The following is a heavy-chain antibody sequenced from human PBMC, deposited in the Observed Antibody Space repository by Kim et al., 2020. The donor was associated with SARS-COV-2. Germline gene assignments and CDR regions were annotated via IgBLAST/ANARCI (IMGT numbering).Heavy chain of an antibody. Sequence: TSYADAGKGRFTISRDSSKNTLYLQMNSLRVEDTAVYYCARGWALDIWGQGTMVTVSS. CDR3: ARGWALDI. D-gene: IGHD6-19*01. V-gene: IGHV3-23*01. CDR2: T. J-gene: IGHJ3*02.